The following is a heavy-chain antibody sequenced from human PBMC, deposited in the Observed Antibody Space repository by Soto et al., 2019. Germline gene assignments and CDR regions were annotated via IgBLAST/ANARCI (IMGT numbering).Heavy chain of an antibody. Sequence: QVQLQESGPGLVKPSGTLSLTCAVSGGSVSSGNWWSWVRQPPGKGLEWIGEIYHSGSTNYNPSLQSRVTISVDKSKNQFSLKVNSVTAADTAVYYCARNPNYWYFDLWGRGTLVTVSS. CDR2: IYHSGST. CDR3: ARNPNYWYFDL. J-gene: IGHJ2*01. CDR1: GGSVSSGNW. V-gene: IGHV4-4*02.